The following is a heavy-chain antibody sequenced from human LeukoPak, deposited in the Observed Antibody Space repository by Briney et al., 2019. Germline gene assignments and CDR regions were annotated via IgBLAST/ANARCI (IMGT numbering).Heavy chain of an antibody. D-gene: IGHD3-16*01. CDR2: IYYTGST. CDR3: ARRWGNIVGVTYEY. V-gene: IGHV4-39*01. J-gene: IGHJ4*02. CDR1: GSSITSVSDY. Sequence: PSETLSLTCTISGSSITSVSDYWGWIRQPPGKGLEWSGDIYYTGSTYYSPSLRSRVTMSVHTSENQFSLRLNSVTAVDTAVYYCARRWGNIVGVTYEYWGQGTLVTVSS.